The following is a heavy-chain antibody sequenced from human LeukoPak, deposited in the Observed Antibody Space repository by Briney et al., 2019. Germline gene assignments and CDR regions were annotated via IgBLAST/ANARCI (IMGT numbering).Heavy chain of an antibody. CDR3: ARQPFSTYYYDSSGYYLGGYFDY. Sequence: SETLSLTCTVSGASISSSSLYWGWIRQPPGKGLEWIGSIYYSGSTYYNPSLKSRVTISVDTSKNQFSLRLSSVTAADTAVYYCARQPFSTYYYDSSGYYLGGYFDYWGQGALVTVSS. CDR1: GASISSSSLY. V-gene: IGHV4-39*01. J-gene: IGHJ4*02. CDR2: IYYSGST. D-gene: IGHD3-22*01.